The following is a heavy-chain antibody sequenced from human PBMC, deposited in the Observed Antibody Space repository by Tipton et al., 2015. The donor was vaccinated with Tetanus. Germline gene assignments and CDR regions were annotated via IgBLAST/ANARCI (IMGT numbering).Heavy chain of an antibody. Sequence: SLRLSCTTFGLFFHNARMNWVRQAPGKGLEWVGRIKSKTDGGTTDYAARVKDRFSISRDDSKNTLFLLMNSLKTEDTAVYYCTTSGIVGSGSRVDYWGRGALVTVTS. J-gene: IGHJ4*02. D-gene: IGHD1-26*01. V-gene: IGHV3-15*07. CDR3: TTSGIVGSGSRVDY. CDR2: IKSKTDGGTT. CDR1: GLFFHNAR.